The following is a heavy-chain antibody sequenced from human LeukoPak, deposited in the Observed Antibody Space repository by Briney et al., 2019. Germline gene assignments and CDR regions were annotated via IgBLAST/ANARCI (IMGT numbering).Heavy chain of an antibody. CDR3: ASAGLVVITQFDY. V-gene: IGHV3-30-3*01. J-gene: IGHJ4*02. CDR2: ISYDGSNK. CDR1: GYTFTSYA. Sequence: SCKASGYTFTSYAMHWVRQAPGKGLEWVAVISYDGSNKYYADSVKGRFTISRDNSKNTLYLQMNSLRAEDTAVYYCASAGLVVITQFDYWGQGTLVTVSS. D-gene: IGHD3-22*01.